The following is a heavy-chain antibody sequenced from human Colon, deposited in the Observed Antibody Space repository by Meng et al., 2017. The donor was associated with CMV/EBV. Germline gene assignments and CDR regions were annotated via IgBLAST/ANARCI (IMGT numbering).Heavy chain of an antibody. J-gene: IGHJ4*02. CDR1: GFTFSTYT. D-gene: IGHD1-1*01. CDR3: ARDDWNDVTLFDC. CDR2: SSNDGGTE. V-gene: IGHV3-30*04. Sequence: AASGFTFSTYTMQWVRQAPGKGLEWVALSSNDGGTEHYADSVKGRFTVSRDNSKNTVYLHMNSLRVEDTAVYYCARDDWNDVTLFDCWGQGTLVTVSS.